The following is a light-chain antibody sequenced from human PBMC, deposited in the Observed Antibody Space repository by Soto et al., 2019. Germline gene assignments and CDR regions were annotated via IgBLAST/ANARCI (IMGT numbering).Light chain of an antibody. CDR1: SSDVGRYNT. V-gene: IGLV2-14*01. CDR3: NSLRVNHLYV. J-gene: IGLJ1*01. CDR2: EVT. Sequence: QSALTQPASVSGSPGQTITISCTGTSSDVGRYNTVSWYQRHPGKAPKLIIYEVTHRPAGISDRFSASKSGNTASLTISGLQAEDEADYYCNSLRVNHLYVFGSGTKVTVL.